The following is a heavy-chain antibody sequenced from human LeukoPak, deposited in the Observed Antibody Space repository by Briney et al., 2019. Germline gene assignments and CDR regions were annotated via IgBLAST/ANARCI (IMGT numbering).Heavy chain of an antibody. V-gene: IGHV4-38-2*02. CDR3: ARDPDNPRYGSGSYYPYFDY. Sequence: SETLSLTCTVSGYSISSGYYWGWIRQPPGKGLEWIGSIYHSGSTNYNPSLKSRVTMSVDTSKNQFSLKLSSVTAADTAVYYCARDPDNPRYGSGSYYPYFDYWGQGTLVTVSS. CDR2: IYHSGST. CDR1: GYSISSGYY. D-gene: IGHD3-10*01. J-gene: IGHJ4*02.